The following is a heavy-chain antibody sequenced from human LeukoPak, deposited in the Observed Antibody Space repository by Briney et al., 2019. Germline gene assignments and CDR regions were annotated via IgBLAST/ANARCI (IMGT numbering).Heavy chain of an antibody. J-gene: IGHJ3*02. D-gene: IGHD2-8*01. CDR3: ARNSMVSDAFDI. CDR1: GGSFSGYD. CDR2: INHSGST. V-gene: IGHV4-34*01. Sequence: SETLSLTCAVYGGSFSGYDWSWIRQPPGKGLEWIGEINHSGSTNYNPSLKSRVTISVDTSKNQFSLKLSSVTAADMAVYYCARNSMVSDAFDIWGQGTMVTVSS.